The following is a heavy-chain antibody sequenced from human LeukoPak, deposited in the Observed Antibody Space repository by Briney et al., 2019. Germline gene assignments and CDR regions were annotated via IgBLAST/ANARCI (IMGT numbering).Heavy chain of an antibody. Sequence: PGGSLRLSCAASGFSFSSYAMGWVRQAPGKGLEWVSTITSRSDQIWNVDSVRGRFTISRDNSKNTLYLQMNSLRAEATALYYCVRDRRFPDDVFDIWGQGTMVTVSS. D-gene: IGHD2-21*01. CDR3: VRDRRFPDDVFDI. CDR2: ITSRSDQI. CDR1: GFSFSSYA. V-gene: IGHV3-23*01. J-gene: IGHJ3*02.